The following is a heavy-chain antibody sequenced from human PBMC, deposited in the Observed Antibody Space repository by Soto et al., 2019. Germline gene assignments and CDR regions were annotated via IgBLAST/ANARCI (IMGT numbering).Heavy chain of an antibody. J-gene: IGHJ6*02. Sequence: GGSLRLSCAASGFTFSSYDMHWVRQATGKGLEWVSAIGTAGDTYYPGSVKGRFTISRENAKNSLYLQMNSLRAEDTAVYYCARELVVPAAMPLTYYYYYGMDVWRQGTTVTVSS. CDR1: GFTFSSYD. D-gene: IGHD2-2*01. CDR2: IGTAGDT. CDR3: ARELVVPAAMPLTYYYYYGMDV. V-gene: IGHV3-13*01.